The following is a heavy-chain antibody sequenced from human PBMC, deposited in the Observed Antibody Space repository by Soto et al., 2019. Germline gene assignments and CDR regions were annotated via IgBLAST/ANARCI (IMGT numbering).Heavy chain of an antibody. Sequence: WTCIRQPPGQGLEWIGFISYSGSTYYSSSLKGRVAISADTSKNQFSLKLNSVTAADTAVYYCTRGDYWGQGTLVTVSS. CDR2: ISYSGST. J-gene: IGHJ4*02. V-gene: IGHV4-31*02. CDR3: TRGDY.